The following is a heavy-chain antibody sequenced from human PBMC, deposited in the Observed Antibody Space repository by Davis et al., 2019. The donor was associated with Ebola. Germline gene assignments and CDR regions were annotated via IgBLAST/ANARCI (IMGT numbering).Heavy chain of an antibody. Sequence: ASVKVSCKASGYTFTGYYMHWVRQAPGQGLEWMGWINPNSGGTNYAQKFQGRVTITADESTSTAYMELNSLRAEDTAVYYCAKDTFGVVVVAATELQHWGQGTLVTVSS. CDR2: INPNSGGT. D-gene: IGHD2-15*01. V-gene: IGHV1-2*02. J-gene: IGHJ1*01. CDR1: GYTFTGYY. CDR3: AKDTFGVVVVAATELQH.